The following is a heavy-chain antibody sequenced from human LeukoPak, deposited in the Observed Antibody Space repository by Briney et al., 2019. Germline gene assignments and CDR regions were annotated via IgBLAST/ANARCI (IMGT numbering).Heavy chain of an antibody. V-gene: IGHV3-23*01. CDR2: INTSGGNT. J-gene: IGHJ4*02. Sequence: GGSLRLSCAASGFTFSSYGMSWARQAPGKGLEWVSGINTSGGNTYYADSVKGRFTISRDNSKNTLSLQMNSLRAEDTGAYYCAKNYRYFDYWGQGTLVTVSS. CDR1: GFTFSSYG. CDR3: AKNYRYFDY. D-gene: IGHD1-7*01.